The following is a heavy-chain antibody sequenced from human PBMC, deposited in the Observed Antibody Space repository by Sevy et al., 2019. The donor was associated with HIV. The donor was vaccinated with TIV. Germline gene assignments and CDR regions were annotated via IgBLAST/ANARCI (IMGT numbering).Heavy chain of an antibody. CDR3: ARDYKGDELAIDY. CDR1: GFTFSSYS. V-gene: IGHV3-48*02. D-gene: IGHD3-10*01. Sequence: GGSLRLSCAASGFTFSSYSMNWVRQAPGKGLEWVSYINVGGRSIYYADSVKGRFTISRDNAKNSLYLQMNSLRDEDTAVYYCARDYKGDELAIDYWGQGTLVTVSS. J-gene: IGHJ4*02. CDR2: INVGGRSI.